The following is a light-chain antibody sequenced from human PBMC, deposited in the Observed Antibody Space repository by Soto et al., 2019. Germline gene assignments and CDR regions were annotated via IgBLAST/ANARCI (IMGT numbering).Light chain of an antibody. CDR2: AAS. J-gene: IGKJ3*01. Sequence: DIPMTQSPSSLSASVGDRVTITCRASQGISNYLAWYQQKPGKVPKLLIYAASTLQSGVPSRFSGSGSGPDITLTISRLQPEDVATYYCQKYNSALGFIFGPGTKVDIK. CDR3: QKYNSALGFI. CDR1: QGISNY. V-gene: IGKV1-27*01.